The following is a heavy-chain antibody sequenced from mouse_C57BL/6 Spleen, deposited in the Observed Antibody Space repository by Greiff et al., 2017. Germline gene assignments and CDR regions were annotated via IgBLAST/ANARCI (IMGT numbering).Heavy chain of an antibody. CDR2: ISDGGSYT. J-gene: IGHJ4*01. Sequence: EVKVVESGGGLVKPGGSLKLSCAASGFTFSSYAMSWVRQTPEKRLEWVATISDGGSYTYYPDNVKGRFTISRDNAKNNLYLQMSHLKSEDTAMYYCARDYYGNYAMDYWGQGTSVTVSS. V-gene: IGHV5-4*03. CDR1: GFTFSSYA. CDR3: ARDYYGNYAMDY. D-gene: IGHD1-1*01.